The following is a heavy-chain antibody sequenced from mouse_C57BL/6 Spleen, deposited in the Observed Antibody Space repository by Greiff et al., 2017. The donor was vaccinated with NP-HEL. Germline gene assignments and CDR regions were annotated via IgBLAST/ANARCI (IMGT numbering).Heavy chain of an antibody. CDR3: ARGGYYDAMDY. J-gene: IGHJ4*01. D-gene: IGHD2-3*01. CDR2: IDPSDSYT. CDR1: GYTFTSYW. V-gene: IGHV1-69*01. Sequence: QVQLQQPGAELVMPGASVKLSCKASGYTFTSYWMHWVKQRPGQGLEWIGEIDPSDSYTNYTQKFKGKSTLTVDKSSSTAYMQLSRLTSEDSAVYYCARGGYYDAMDYWGQGTSVTVSS.